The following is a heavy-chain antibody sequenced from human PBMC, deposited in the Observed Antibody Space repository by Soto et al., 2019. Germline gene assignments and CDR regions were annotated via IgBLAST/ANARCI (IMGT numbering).Heavy chain of an antibody. Sequence: PSETLSLTCTVSGGSISSYYWSWIRQPPGKGLEWIGYIYYSGSTNYNPSLKSRVTISVDTSKNQFSLKLSSVTAADTAVYYCARANDNSTGYLLSWGQEAVLPVSS. CDR2: IYYSGST. J-gene: IGHJ4*02. CDR1: GGSISSYY. V-gene: IGHV4-59*01. D-gene: IGHD3-22*01. CDR3: ARANDNSTGYLLS.